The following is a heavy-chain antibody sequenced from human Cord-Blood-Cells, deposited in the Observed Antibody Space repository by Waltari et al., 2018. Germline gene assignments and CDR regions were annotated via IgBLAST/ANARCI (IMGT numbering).Heavy chain of an antibody. J-gene: IGHJ4*02. Sequence: QVQLVQSGAEVKKPGASVKVACKASGYPFTSYPMPWVRQAPGQRLEWLGWINAGNGNTKYSQKFQGRVTITRDTSASTAYMELSSLRSEDTAVYYCARAGLNWGVGGYFDYWGQGTLVTVSS. CDR2: INAGNGNT. D-gene: IGHD7-27*01. V-gene: IGHV1-3*01. CDR3: ARAGLNWGVGGYFDY. CDR1: GYPFTSYP.